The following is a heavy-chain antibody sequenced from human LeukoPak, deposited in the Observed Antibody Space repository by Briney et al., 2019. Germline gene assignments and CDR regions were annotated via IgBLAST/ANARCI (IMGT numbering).Heavy chain of an antibody. CDR2: INPSGGST. V-gene: IGHV1-46*01. CDR1: GYTFTSYY. D-gene: IGHD6-13*01. Sequence: GASVKVSCKGSGYTFTSYYMHWVRQAPGQGREWMGIINPSGGSTSYAQKFQGRVTMTGDTSTSTVYMELSRLRSEDTAVYYCARLFGRAAAGPGYWGQGTLVTVSS. J-gene: IGHJ4*02. CDR3: ARLFGRAAAGPGY.